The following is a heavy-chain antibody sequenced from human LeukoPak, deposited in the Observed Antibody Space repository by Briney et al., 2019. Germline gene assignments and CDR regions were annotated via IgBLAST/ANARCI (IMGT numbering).Heavy chain of an antibody. Sequence: ASVKVSCKVSGYTLTELSMHWVRQAPGKGLEWMGGFDPEDGETIYAQKFQGRVTMTEDTSTDTAYMELSSLRSEDTAVYYCATELITMVRGPRKGFDPWGQGTLVTVSS. V-gene: IGHV1-24*01. J-gene: IGHJ5*02. CDR1: GYTLTELS. CDR3: ATELITMVRGPRKGFDP. CDR2: FDPEDGET. D-gene: IGHD3-10*01.